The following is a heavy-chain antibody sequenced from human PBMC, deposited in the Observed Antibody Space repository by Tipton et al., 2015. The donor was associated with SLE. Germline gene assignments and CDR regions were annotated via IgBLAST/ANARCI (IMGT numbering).Heavy chain of an antibody. CDR3: ARGESYFYFYKDV. V-gene: IGHV5-51*03. CDR1: GYNFSTYW. Sequence: VQLVQSGPEVKKSGESLTISCKASGYNFSTYWIGWVRQMPGKGLELMGMIYPGDSHTIYSPSFQGQVTMSADKSISTAFLRWGSPKASDTAMYYCARGESYFYFYKDVWGKGTTVTVSS. J-gene: IGHJ6*03. CDR2: IYPGDSHT.